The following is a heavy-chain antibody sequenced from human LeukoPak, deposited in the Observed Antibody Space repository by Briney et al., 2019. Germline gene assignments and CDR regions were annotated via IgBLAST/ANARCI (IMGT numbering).Heavy chain of an antibody. D-gene: IGHD1-1*01. CDR3: ARDPWKIPYWYFDL. CDR1: GGSISSYY. J-gene: IGHJ2*01. Sequence: PSEPLSLTSTFSGGSISSYYWSWIRQPPGKGLEWIGYIYYSGSTNYNPSPKSRVTISVDTSKDQFSLKLSSVTAADTAVYYCARDPWKIPYWYFDLWGRGTLVTVSS. V-gene: IGHV4-59*01. CDR2: IYYSGST.